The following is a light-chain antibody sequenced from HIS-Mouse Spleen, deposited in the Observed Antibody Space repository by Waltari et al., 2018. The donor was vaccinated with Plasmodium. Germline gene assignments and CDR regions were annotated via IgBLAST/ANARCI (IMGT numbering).Light chain of an antibody. CDR2: AAA. J-gene: IGKJ3*01. V-gene: IGKV1-8*01. CDR3: QQYYSYPFT. CDR1: QGIRSY. Sequence: AIRMTQSPHSFSASTGARVTITCRASQGIRSYLAWYQQKPGKAPKLLIYAAATSQSGVPSRFSGSGSGTDFTLTISCLQSEDFATYYCQQYYSYPFTFGPGTKVDIK.